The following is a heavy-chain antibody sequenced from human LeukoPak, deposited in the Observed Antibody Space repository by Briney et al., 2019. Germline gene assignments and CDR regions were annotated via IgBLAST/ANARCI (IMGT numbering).Heavy chain of an antibody. V-gene: IGHV6-1*01. Sequence: SQTLSLTCAISGDSVSSNSAAWVWVRQSPSRGLEWLGRTYHRSKWYNDYAVSAKSRITINPDTSKNQFSLHLNSVTPEDTAVYYCARDLSTGTAMVEDQFDCWGQGTLVTVSS. CDR2: TYHRSKWYN. CDR3: ARDLSTGTAMVEDQFDC. D-gene: IGHD5-18*01. J-gene: IGHJ4*02. CDR1: GDSVSSNSAA.